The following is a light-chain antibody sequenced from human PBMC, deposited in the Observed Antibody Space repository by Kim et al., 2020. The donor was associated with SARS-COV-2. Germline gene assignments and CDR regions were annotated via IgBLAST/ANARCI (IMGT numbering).Light chain of an antibody. CDR1: QSVSSN. Sequence: SPGERATLSCSASQSVSSNLAWYQQKPGQAPRLLIYGASIRATGIPARFSGSGSGTEFTLTISVLQSEDFAVYYCQQYNSWPPITFGQGTRLEIK. V-gene: IGKV3D-15*03. CDR3: QQYNSWPPIT. CDR2: GAS. J-gene: IGKJ5*01.